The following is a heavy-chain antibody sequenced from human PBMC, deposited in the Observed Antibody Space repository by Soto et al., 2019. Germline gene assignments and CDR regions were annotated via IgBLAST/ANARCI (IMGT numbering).Heavy chain of an antibody. Sequence: GGSLRLSCAASGFTYSTYTMHWVRQAPGKGLEWVAVISYDGSNKYYADSVKGRFTISRDNSKNTLYLQMNSLRAEDTAVYYCARAYEGDYFDYWGQGT. CDR3: ARAYEGDYFDY. D-gene: IGHD3-16*01. J-gene: IGHJ4*02. CDR1: GFTYSTYT. V-gene: IGHV3-30-3*01. CDR2: ISYDGSNK.